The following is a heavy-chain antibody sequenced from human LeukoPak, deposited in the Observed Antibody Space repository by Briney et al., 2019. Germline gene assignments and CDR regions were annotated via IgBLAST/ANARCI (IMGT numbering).Heavy chain of an antibody. J-gene: IGHJ4*02. CDR1: GGSISSSSYY. Sequence: SETLSLTCTVSGGSISSSSYYWGWIRQPPGKGLEWIGSIYYSGSTYYNPSLKSRVTISVDTSKNQFSLKLSSVTAADTAVYYCARAAYCGGDCSWDYFDYWGQGTLVTVSS. CDR2: IYYSGST. D-gene: IGHD2-21*02. CDR3: ARAAYCGGDCSWDYFDY. V-gene: IGHV4-39*01.